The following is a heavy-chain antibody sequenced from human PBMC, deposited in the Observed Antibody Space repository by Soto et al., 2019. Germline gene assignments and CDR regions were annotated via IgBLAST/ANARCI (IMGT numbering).Heavy chain of an antibody. D-gene: IGHD3-3*01. Sequence: QVQLVQSGAEVKKPGASVKVSCKASGYTFTSYGISWVRQAPGQVLEWMGWISAYNCNTNYAQKLQGRVTMTTDTSTSTAYVELRSLRSDDTAVYYCARSAPRSGYWPLGYYYGMDVWGQGTTVTVSS. CDR2: ISAYNCNT. CDR3: ARSAPRSGYWPLGYYYGMDV. CDR1: GYTFTSYG. J-gene: IGHJ6*02. V-gene: IGHV1-18*01.